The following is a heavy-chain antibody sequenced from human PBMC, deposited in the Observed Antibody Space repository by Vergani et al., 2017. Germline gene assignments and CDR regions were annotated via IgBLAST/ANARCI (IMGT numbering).Heavy chain of an antibody. CDR1: GYTLTGYY. Sequence: QVQLVQSGAEVKKPGASVKVSCKASGYTLTGYYMHWVRQAPGQGLEWMGWIKPNSGGPNDAQKFQGRVNMTRDTAISTAYMELSRLRSDDTAVYYCAREGSSSWYYYGMDVWGQGTTVTVSS. CDR2: IKPNSGGP. D-gene: IGHD6-13*01. V-gene: IGHV1-2*02. CDR3: AREGSSSWYYYGMDV. J-gene: IGHJ6*02.